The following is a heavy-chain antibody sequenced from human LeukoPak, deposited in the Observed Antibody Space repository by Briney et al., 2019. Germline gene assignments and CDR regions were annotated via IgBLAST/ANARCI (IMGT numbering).Heavy chain of an antibody. J-gene: IGHJ4*02. V-gene: IGHV4-34*01. CDR2: INHSGST. D-gene: IGHD1-26*01. CDR1: GFTFSSYS. CDR3: ARRIVGATLDY. Sequence: GSLRLSCAASGFTFSSYSMNWVRQPPGKGLEWIGEINHSGSTNYNPSLKSRVTISVDTSKNQFSLKLSSVTAADTAVYYCARRIVGATLDYWGQGTLVTVSS.